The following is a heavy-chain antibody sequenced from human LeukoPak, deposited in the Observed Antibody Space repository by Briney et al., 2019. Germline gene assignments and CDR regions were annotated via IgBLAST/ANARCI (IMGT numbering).Heavy chain of an antibody. J-gene: IGHJ3*02. CDR2: ISSSSSYI. Sequence: GGSLRLSCAASGFTFSSYSMNWVRQAPGKGLEWVSSISSSSSYIYYADSVKGRFTISRDNAKNSLYLQMNSLRAEDTAVYYCARGERFLEWLLSRSDAFDIWGQGTMVTVSS. V-gene: IGHV3-21*01. D-gene: IGHD3-3*01. CDR1: GFTFSSYS. CDR3: ARGERFLEWLLSRSDAFDI.